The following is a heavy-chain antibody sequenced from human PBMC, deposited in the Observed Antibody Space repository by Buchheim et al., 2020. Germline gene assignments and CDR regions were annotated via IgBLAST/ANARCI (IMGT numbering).Heavy chain of an antibody. CDR3: ARHGTIFGVVIIPPNYYYGMDV. CDR2: IDPSDSYT. J-gene: IGHJ6*02. D-gene: IGHD3-3*01. CDR1: GYSFTSYW. V-gene: IGHV5-10-1*03. Sequence: EVQLVQSGAEVKKPGESLRISCKGSGYSFTSYWISWVRQMPGKGLEWMGRIDPSDSYTNYSPSFQGHVTISADKSISTAYPQWSSLKASDTAMYYCARHGTIFGVVIIPPNYYYGMDVWGQGTT.